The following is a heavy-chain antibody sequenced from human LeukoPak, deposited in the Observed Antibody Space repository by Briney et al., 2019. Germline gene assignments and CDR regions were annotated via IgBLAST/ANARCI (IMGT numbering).Heavy chain of an antibody. D-gene: IGHD6-13*01. V-gene: IGHV3-30*04. J-gene: IGHJ4*02. Sequence: GGSLRLSCAASGLTFSSYAMQWVRQAPGKGLGWVAAISYDGSNKSYADSVKGRFTISRDNSKNTLYLQMNSLRAEDTAVYYCARDEIRIAAAGFYFDYWGQGTLVAVSS. CDR2: ISYDGSNK. CDR1: GLTFSSYA. CDR3: ARDEIRIAAAGFYFDY.